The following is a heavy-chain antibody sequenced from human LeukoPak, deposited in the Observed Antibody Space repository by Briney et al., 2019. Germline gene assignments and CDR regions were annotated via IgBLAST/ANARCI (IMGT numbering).Heavy chain of an antibody. CDR3: AKEELAAAGRDFEY. V-gene: IGHV3-23*01. Sequence: GGSLRLSCAASGFTFSTYAMSWVRQAPGKGLEWVSAISGSGGSTYYADSVKGRFTISRDNSENTLDLQMNSLRAEDTAVYYCAKEELAAAGRDFEYWGQGTLVTVSS. J-gene: IGHJ4*02. CDR2: ISGSGGST. D-gene: IGHD6-13*01. CDR1: GFTFSTYA.